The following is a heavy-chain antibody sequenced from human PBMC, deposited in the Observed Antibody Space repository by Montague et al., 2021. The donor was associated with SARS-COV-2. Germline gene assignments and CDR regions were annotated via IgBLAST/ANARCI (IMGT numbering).Heavy chain of an antibody. Sequence: SLRLSCAASGFPFSSYGIHWVRQAPGKGPEWVAVISYDGSNKHYADSVKGRFTISRDNSKNTLYLQMNSLRAEDTAVYYCTKDQGDCSSSGCFRGRTYYYYGMDVWGQGTTVTVSS. CDR2: ISYDGSNK. CDR3: TKDQGDCSSSGCFRGRTYYYYGMDV. CDR1: GFPFSSYG. J-gene: IGHJ6*02. V-gene: IGHV3-30*18. D-gene: IGHD2-2*01.